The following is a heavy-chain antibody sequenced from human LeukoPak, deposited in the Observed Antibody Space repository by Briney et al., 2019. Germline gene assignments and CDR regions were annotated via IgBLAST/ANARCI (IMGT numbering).Heavy chain of an antibody. CDR2: ISSSSSYI. J-gene: IGHJ5*02. CDR3: ATTIAVAGNWFDP. V-gene: IGHV3-21*01. CDR1: GFTFSSYS. Sequence: GGSLGLSCAASGFTFSSYSMNWVRQAPGKGLEWVSSISSSSSYIYYADSVKGRFTISRDNAKNSLYLQMNSLRAEDTAVYYCATTIAVAGNWFDPWGQGTLVTVSS. D-gene: IGHD6-19*01.